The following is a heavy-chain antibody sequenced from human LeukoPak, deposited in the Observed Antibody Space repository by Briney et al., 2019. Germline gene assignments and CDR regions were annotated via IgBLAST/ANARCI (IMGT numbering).Heavy chain of an antibody. J-gene: IGHJ4*02. D-gene: IGHD7-27*01. CDR1: GYTFTSYF. Sequence: ASVKVSCKASGYTFTSYFMHWVRQAPGQGLGWMGVVDPSGGSTGYAQKFQGSVTMTRDTSSSTAYMELSRLRSDDTAVYYCARDPGANYFDYWGQGTLVTVSS. CDR3: ARDPGANYFDY. V-gene: IGHV1-46*01. CDR2: VDPSGGST.